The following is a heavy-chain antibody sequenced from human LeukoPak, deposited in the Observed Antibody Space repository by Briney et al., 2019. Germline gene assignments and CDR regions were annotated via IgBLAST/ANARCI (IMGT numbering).Heavy chain of an antibody. CDR1: GSPFSDYG. CDR2: IWYDGSNS. Sequence: GGSLRLPCTASGSPFSDYGMPWVRQAPGKGLEWLGVIWYDGSNSDYSESVKARFTISRDNSKSTLFLQMNSLRADDTAVYYLARYPSRYCGGGRCVSVYYRMDVWGQGTTVTVSS. J-gene: IGHJ6*02. V-gene: IGHV3-33*01. D-gene: IGHD2-15*01. CDR3: ARYPSRYCGGGRCVSVYYRMDV.